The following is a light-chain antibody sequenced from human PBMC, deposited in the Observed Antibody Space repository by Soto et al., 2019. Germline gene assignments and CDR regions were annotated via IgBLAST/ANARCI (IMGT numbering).Light chain of an antibody. CDR3: SSYSSSSTIFV. J-gene: IGLJ1*01. Sequence: QSVLTQPASVSGSRGQSITISCTGTSSDVGAYKYVSWYQQHPGKAPKVMIYEVSNRPSGVSNRFSGSKYGNTASLTISGLQAEDEADYFCSSYSSSSTIFVFGLGTKVTV. V-gene: IGLV2-14*01. CDR1: SSDVGAYKY. CDR2: EVS.